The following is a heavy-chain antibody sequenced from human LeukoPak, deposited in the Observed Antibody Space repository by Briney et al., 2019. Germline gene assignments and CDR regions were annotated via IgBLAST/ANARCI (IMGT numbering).Heavy chain of an antibody. D-gene: IGHD6-19*01. Sequence: GGSLRLSCTASGFIVSTNYMNWVRQAPGKGLEWVSVIYSGGSTYYADSVKGRFTISRDNSKNTLYLQMNSLRAEDTAVYYCARGTPSSSGWLYYGMDVWGQGTTVTVSS. CDR1: GFIVSTNY. J-gene: IGHJ6*02. V-gene: IGHV3-53*05. CDR3: ARGTPSSSGWLYYGMDV. CDR2: IYSGGST.